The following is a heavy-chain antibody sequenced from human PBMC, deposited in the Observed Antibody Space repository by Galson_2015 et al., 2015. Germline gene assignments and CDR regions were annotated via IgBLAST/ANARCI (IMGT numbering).Heavy chain of an antibody. V-gene: IGHV1-8*01. J-gene: IGHJ5*02. CDR1: GYTFTSYD. Sequence: SVKVSCKASGYTFTSYDINWVRQATGQGLEWMGWMNPNSGNTGYAQKFQGRVTMTRNTSISTAYMELSSLRSEDTAVYYCARSARINGWFDPWGQGTLVTVSS. D-gene: IGHD2-8*01. CDR3: ARSARINGWFDP. CDR2: MNPNSGNT.